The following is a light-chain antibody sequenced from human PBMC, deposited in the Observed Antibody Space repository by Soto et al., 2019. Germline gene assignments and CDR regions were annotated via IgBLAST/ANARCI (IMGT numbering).Light chain of an antibody. Sequence: QSVLTQPPSVSGAPGQRVTIYCTGSSSNIGAGYDVHWYQQLPGTAPKLLIYGNSNRPSGVPDRFSGSKSGTSASLAITGLQAEDEADYYCQSYDSSLSGVVLGGGTKLTVL. V-gene: IGLV1-40*01. CDR3: QSYDSSLSGVV. CDR1: SSNIGAGYD. CDR2: GNS. J-gene: IGLJ2*01.